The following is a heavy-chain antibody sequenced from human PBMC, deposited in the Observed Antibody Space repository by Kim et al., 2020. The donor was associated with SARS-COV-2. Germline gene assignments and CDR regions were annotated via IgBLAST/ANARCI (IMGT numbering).Heavy chain of an antibody. CDR3: TTDVMSGWYEHWFDP. V-gene: IGHV3-15*01. Sequence: APVKGRFTISRDDSKNTLYLQMNSLKTEDTAVYYCTTDVMSGWYEHWFDPWGQGTLVTVSS. D-gene: IGHD6-19*01. J-gene: IGHJ5*02.